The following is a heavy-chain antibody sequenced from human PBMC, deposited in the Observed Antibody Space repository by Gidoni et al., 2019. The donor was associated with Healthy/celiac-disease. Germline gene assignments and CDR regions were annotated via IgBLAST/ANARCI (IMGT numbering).Heavy chain of an antibody. CDR3: ARSRQQWLFDY. CDR1: GGSFSGYY. J-gene: IGHJ4*02. CDR2: INNSGST. D-gene: IGHD6-19*01. V-gene: IGHV4-34*01. Sequence: QVQLQQWGAGLLKPSETLSLTCAVYGGSFSGYYWSWIRQPPGKGLEWIGEINNSGSTNYNPSLKSRVTISVDTSKNQFSLKLSSVTAADTAVYYCARSRQQWLFDYWGQGTLVTVSS.